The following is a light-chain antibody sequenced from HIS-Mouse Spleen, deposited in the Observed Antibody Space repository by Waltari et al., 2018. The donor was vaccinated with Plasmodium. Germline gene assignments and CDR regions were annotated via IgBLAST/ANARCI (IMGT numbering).Light chain of an antibody. CDR2: AAS. CDR1: QSISNY. J-gene: IGKJ1*01. CDR3: QQSYSTWT. V-gene: IGKV1-39*01. Sequence: DIHLTLSPSSLSASVGDSVAITCRASQSISNYLNWYQQKPGKAPKFLIYAASTLQSGVPSRFSGSGSGTDFTLTISSLQPEDFATYYCQQSYSTWTFGQGTKVEIK.